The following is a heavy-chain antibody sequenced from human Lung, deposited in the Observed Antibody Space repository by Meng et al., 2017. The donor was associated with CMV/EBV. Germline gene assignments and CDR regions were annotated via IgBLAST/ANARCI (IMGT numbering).Heavy chain of an antibody. Sequence: GESXKISCAASAFKFSSYKMHWVRQAPGKGLQWVAVISYDGSSRNYADSVKGRFTISRDDSKNTLYLQMNSLRTEDTAVYYWARENYAVGGVLVIWEVDYYGMDVWXQGTXVTVSS. CDR2: ISYDGSSR. J-gene: IGHJ6*02. D-gene: IGHD3-16*02. CDR3: ARENYAVGGVLVIWEVDYYGMDV. V-gene: IGHV3-30-3*01. CDR1: AFKFSSYK.